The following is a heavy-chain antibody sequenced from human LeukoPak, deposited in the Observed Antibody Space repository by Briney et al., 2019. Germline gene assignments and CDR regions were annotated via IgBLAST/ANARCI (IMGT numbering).Heavy chain of an antibody. CDR2: IDPDGSST. D-gene: IGHD4-11*01. J-gene: IGHJ4*02. CDR3: AREDYSNYAPYFDY. CDR1: GFTFSQYW. V-gene: IGHV3-74*01. Sequence: GGSLRLSCEASGFTFSQYWMHWVRQAPGKGLVWVSRIDPDGSSTNYADSVKGRFTISRDNAKNTLYLQLNSLRAEDTAVYYCAREDYSNYAPYFDYWGQGTLLTVSS.